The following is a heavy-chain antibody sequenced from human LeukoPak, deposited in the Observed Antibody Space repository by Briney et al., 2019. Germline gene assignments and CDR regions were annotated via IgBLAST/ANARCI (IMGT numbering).Heavy chain of an antibody. CDR2: ISGDSKYI. CDR1: GFTFSRYT. CDR3: ARQSSGIAATDKIDY. J-gene: IGHJ4*02. Sequence: GGSLRLSCAGSGFTFSRYTFNWVRQAPGRGLEWVSAISGDSKYIYYTDSVKGRFTISRDNARNSVYLQMNSLGVEDTAVYYCARQSSGIAATDKIDYWGQGTLVTVSS. D-gene: IGHD6-13*01. V-gene: IGHV3-21*01.